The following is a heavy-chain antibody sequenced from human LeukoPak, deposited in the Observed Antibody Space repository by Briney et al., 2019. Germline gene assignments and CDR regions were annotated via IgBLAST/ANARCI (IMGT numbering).Heavy chain of an antibody. CDR1: GGSFSGYY. V-gene: IGHV4-34*01. CDR3: ARHRYCSSTSCYEWWAFDI. D-gene: IGHD2-2*01. CDR2: INHSGST. Sequence: SETLSLTCAVYGGSFSGYYWSWIRQPPGKGLEWIGEINHSGSTNYNPSLKSRVTISVDTSKNQFSLKLSSVTAADTAVYYCARHRYCSSTSCYEWWAFDIWGQGTMVTVSS. J-gene: IGHJ3*02.